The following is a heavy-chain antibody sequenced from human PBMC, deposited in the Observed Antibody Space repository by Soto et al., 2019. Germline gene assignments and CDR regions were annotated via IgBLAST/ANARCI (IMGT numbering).Heavy chain of an antibody. Sequence: QVQLVQSGAEVKKPGSSVKVSCKASGGTFSSYSISWVRQAPGQGLEWMGRIIPILGIANYAQKCQGRVTITADKSTSTAYMELSSLRSEDTAVYYCASSSRVLLDYWGQGTRVTVSS. V-gene: IGHV1-69*02. CDR1: GGTFSSYS. J-gene: IGHJ4*02. CDR3: ASSSRVLLDY. D-gene: IGHD3-10*01. CDR2: IIPILGIA.